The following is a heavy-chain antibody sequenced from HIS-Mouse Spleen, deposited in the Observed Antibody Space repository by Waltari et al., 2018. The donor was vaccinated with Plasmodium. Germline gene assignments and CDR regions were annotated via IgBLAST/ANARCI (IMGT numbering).Heavy chain of an antibody. J-gene: IGHJ2*01. CDR1: GFTFSSYS. D-gene: IGHD3-9*01. CDR2: ISSSSSYI. CDR3: AREDILTGYYNDYWYFDL. V-gene: IGHV3-21*01. Sequence: EVQLVESGGGLVKPGGSLRLSCAASGFTFSSYSMNWVRQAPGKGLEWVSSISSSSSYIYYADSVKGRFTISRDNAKNSLYLQMNSLRAEDTAVYYCAREDILTGYYNDYWYFDLWGRGTLVIVSS.